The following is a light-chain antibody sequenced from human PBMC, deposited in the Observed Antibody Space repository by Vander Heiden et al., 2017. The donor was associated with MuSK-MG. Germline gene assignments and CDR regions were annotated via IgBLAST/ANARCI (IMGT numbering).Light chain of an antibody. CDR1: QSVSSSY. CDR3: QQYGSSPPRLT. V-gene: IGKV3-20*01. CDR2: GAS. J-gene: IGKJ4*01. Sequence: GDRATLPCRASQSVSSSYLAWYQHKPGQAPRLLIYGASSRATGIPDRFSGSGSGTGFTLTISRLEPEDFAVYYCQQYGSSPPRLTFGGGTKVEIK.